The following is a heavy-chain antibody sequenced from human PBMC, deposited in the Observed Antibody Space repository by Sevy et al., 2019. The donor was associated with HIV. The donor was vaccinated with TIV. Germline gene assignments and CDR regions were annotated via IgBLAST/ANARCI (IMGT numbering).Heavy chain of an antibody. J-gene: IGHJ6*03. V-gene: IGHV4-34*01. Sequence: SETLSLTCAVYGGSFSGYYWSWIRQPPGKGLEWIGEINYSGSTNYNPSLKSRVTISVDTSKNQFSLKLSSVTAADTAMYYCARVFVSYDILTGYYIPDYYYYMDVWGKGTTVTVSS. CDR2: INYSGST. CDR3: ARVFVSYDILTGYYIPDYYYYMDV. D-gene: IGHD3-9*01. CDR1: GGSFSGYY.